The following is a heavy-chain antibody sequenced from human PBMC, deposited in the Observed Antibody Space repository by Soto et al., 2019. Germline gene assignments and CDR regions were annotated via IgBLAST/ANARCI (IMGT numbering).Heavy chain of an antibody. CDR1: GYTFTSYG. D-gene: IGHD1-26*01. V-gene: IGHV1-18*01. CDR3: ARSGRGRGWVNLYYYYGMDV. J-gene: IGHJ6*02. Sequence: QVQLVQSGAEVKKPGASVKVSCKASGYTFTSYGISWVRQAPGQGLEWMGWISAYNGNTNYAQKLQGRVTMTTDTSTSTAYMERRSLRSDDTAVYYCARSGRGRGWVNLYYYYGMDVWGQGTTVTVSS. CDR2: ISAYNGNT.